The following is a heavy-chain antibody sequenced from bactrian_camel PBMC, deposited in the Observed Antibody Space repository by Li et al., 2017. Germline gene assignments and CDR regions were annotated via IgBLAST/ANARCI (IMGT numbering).Heavy chain of an antibody. D-gene: IGHD1*01. CDR2: IDADGGK. Sequence: VQLVESGGGSVQAGGSLSLSCKVSKDATNNYSMGWFRQAPGKSREAVAQIDADGGKLVGDSVKGRFTISKDNAKNTMYLQLSSLHPDDTAIYYCAARNAGCNWARAIGERHLGGAAEFGFWGRGTQVTVS. CDR3: AARNAGCNWARAIGERHLGGAAEFGF. CDR1: KDATNNYS. J-gene: IGHJ6*01. V-gene: IGHV3-3*01.